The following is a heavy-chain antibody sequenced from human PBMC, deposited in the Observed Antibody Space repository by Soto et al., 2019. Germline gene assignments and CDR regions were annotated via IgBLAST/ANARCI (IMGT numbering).Heavy chain of an antibody. J-gene: IGHJ4*02. Sequence: SATLSLTCTVSGGSISSGGYYWSWIRQHPGKGLEWIGYIYYSGSTYYNPSLKSRVTISVDTSKNQFSLKLSSVTAADTAVYYCARGLRGGGHFDYWGQGTLVTVSS. V-gene: IGHV4-31*03. CDR1: GGSISSGGYY. CDR2: IYYSGST. CDR3: ARGLRGGGHFDY.